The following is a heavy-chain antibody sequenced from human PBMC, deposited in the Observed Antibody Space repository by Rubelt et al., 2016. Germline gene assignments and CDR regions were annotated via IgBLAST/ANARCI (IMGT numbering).Heavy chain of an antibody. V-gene: IGHV3-7*01. D-gene: IGHD5-18*01. Sequence: EVQLVESGGGLVQPGGSLRLSCAASGFTFSSYWMSWVRQAPGKGLEWVANIKQDGSEKYYVDSVKGRFTISRDNSKNTLYLQMNSLRAEDTAVYYCARDTIALQLRHYYGMDVWGQETTVTVSS. CDR3: ARDTIALQLRHYYGMDV. J-gene: IGHJ6*02. CDR1: GFTFSSYW. CDR2: IKQDGSEK.